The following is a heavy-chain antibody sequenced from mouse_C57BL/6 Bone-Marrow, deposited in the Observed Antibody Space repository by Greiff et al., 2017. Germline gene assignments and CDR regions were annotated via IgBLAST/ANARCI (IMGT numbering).Heavy chain of an antibody. Sequence: QVQLQQPGAELVKPGASVKMSCKASGYTFTSYWITWVKQRPGQGLEWIGDIYPGSGSTNYNEKFKSKATLTVDTSSSTAYMQLSSLTSEDSAVYYCARSDYGREAWFAYWGQGTLVTVSA. J-gene: IGHJ3*01. D-gene: IGHD1-1*01. V-gene: IGHV1-55*01. CDR2: IYPGSGST. CDR1: GYTFTSYW. CDR3: ARSDYGREAWFAY.